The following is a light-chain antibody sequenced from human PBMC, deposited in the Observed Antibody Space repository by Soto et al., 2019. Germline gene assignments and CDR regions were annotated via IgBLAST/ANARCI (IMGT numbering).Light chain of an antibody. V-gene: IGKV1-8*01. CDR2: AAF. CDR1: QGISSY. CDR3: QQYYSYPFT. Sequence: AIRMTQSPSSLSASTGDRVTITCRASQGISSYLAWYQQKPGKAPKLLIYAAFTLQSGVPSRFSGSGSGTDFTLTISCLQSEDFATYDCQQYYSYPFTFGQGTRLEIK. J-gene: IGKJ5*01.